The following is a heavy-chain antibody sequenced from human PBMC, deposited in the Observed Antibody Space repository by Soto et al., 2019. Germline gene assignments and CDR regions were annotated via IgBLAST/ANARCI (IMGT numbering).Heavy chain of an antibody. J-gene: IGHJ4*02. Sequence: EVQLVESGGGLVKPGGSLRLSCVASGFTFSTYSMNWVRQAPGKGLEWVSSFSSSSDYIYYADSLKGRFTISRDNAMNSLYLQMNSLRADDTAVYYCARGGDWGRNYYFDSWGQGTLVTVSS. V-gene: IGHV3-21*01. CDR3: ARGGDWGRNYYFDS. CDR2: FSSSSDYI. CDR1: GFTFSTYS. D-gene: IGHD2-21*02.